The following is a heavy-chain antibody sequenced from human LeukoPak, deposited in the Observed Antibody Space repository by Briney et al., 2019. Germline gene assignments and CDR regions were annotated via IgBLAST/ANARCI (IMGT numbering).Heavy chain of an antibody. CDR2: MNPNSGNT. D-gene: IGHD3-10*01. V-gene: IGHV1-8*01. J-gene: IGHJ5*02. CDR3: ARVGTIIRDTWFDP. Sequence: GASVKVSCKASGYTFTSYDINWVRQATGQGLEWMGWMNPNSGNTGYAQKFQGRVTMTRNTSISTAYMELSSLRSEDTAVYYCARVGTIIRDTWFDPWGQGTLLTVSS. CDR1: GYTFTSYD.